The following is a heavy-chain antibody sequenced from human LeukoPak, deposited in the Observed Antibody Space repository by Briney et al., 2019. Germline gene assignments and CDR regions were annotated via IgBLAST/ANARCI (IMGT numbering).Heavy chain of an antibody. D-gene: IGHD2-21*01. CDR1: GFTFSDCY. J-gene: IGHJ4*02. Sequence: GGSLRLSCAASGFTFSDCYMSWIRQAPGKGLEWVSYISSSGSTIYYADSVKGRFTISRDNAKNSLYLQMNSLRAEDTAVYYCARHHYCGGDCYIFDYWGQGTLVTVSS. CDR3: ARHHYCGGDCYIFDY. V-gene: IGHV3-11*04. CDR2: ISSSGSTI.